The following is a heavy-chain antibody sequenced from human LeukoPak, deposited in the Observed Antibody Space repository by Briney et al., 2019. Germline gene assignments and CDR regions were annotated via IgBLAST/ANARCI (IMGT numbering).Heavy chain of an antibody. CDR1: GGSISTSNYY. Sequence: SETLSLTCTVSGGSISTSNYYWGWIRQPPGKGLEWIGNIFYSGSTYYSPSLKSRVTISVDTSKNQFSLKLSSVTAADTAVYYCARVGNWFDPWGQGTLVTVSS. V-gene: IGHV4-39*07. CDR3: ARVGNWFDP. J-gene: IGHJ5*02. CDR2: IFYSGST.